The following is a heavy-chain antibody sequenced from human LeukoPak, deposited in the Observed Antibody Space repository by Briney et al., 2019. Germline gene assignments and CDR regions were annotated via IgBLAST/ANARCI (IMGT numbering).Heavy chain of an antibody. V-gene: IGHV1-46*01. D-gene: IGHD1-1*01. CDR1: GYTFTNYY. CDR2: SNPSGDST. J-gene: IGHJ4*02. Sequence: ASVKVSCKASGYTFTNYYIHWVRQAPGHGLEWLGISNPSGDSTNYAQKFQGRVTMTRDTSTSTVYMDLSSLRSEDTAVYYCARWTTTFLDYWGQGTLVTVSS. CDR3: ARWTTTFLDY.